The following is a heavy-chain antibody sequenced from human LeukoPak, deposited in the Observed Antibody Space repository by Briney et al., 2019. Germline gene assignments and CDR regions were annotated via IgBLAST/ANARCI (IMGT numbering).Heavy chain of an antibody. J-gene: IGHJ1*01. CDR3: ARVVQSTDSSGFYLPEYFQH. CDR1: GGSISSGSYY. CDR2: IYTSGST. D-gene: IGHD3-22*01. Sequence: TSETLSLTCTVSGGSISSGSYYWSWIRQPAGKGLEWIGRIYTSGSTNYNPSLKSRVTISVDTSKNQFSLKLSSVTAADTAVYYCARVVQSTDSSGFYLPEYFQHWGQGTLVTVSS. V-gene: IGHV4-61*02.